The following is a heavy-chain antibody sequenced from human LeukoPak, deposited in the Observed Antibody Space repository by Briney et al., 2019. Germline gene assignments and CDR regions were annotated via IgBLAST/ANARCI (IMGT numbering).Heavy chain of an antibody. CDR3: ARGSEIVGASTGYWYFDL. V-gene: IGHV3-48*03. CDR2: ISSSGSTI. CDR1: GFTFSRYE. Sequence: GGSLRLSCAASGFTFSRYEMNWVRQAPGKGLEWVSYISSSGSTIYYADSVKGRFIISRDNAKNSLYLQMNSLRAEDKAVYYCARGSEIVGASTGYWYFDLWGRGTLVTVSS. D-gene: IGHD1-26*01. J-gene: IGHJ2*01.